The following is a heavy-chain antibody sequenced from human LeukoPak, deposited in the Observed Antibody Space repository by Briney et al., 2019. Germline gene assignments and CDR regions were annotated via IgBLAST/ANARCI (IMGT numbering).Heavy chain of an antibody. CDR2: IYISGTT. D-gene: IGHD3-10*01. CDR1: GDSISNYY. Sequence: SETLSLICSVSGDSISNYYWSWIRQPAGMGLEWIGRIYISGTTNYNPSLKSRVTISMDTSKNQFSLKLSSVTAADTAVYYCARAYGSGSLYYFDYWGQGTLVTVSS. V-gene: IGHV4-4*07. J-gene: IGHJ4*02. CDR3: ARAYGSGSLYYFDY.